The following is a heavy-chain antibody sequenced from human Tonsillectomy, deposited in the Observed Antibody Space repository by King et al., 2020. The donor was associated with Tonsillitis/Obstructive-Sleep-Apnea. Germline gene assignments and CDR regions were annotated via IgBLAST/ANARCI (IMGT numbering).Heavy chain of an antibody. V-gene: IGHV3-7*01. Sequence: VQLVESGGGLVQPGGSLRLSCAASGFTFTSHWLTWVRQAPGRGLEWVANIKQDGSEQHYLDSVKGRFTISRDNAKNSLYLQLNNLRAEDTAIYYCARCDVDPGYRALDVWGEGTTVTISS. CDR1: GFTFTSHW. CDR3: ARCDVDPGYRALDV. J-gene: IGHJ6*04. CDR2: IKQDGSEQ. D-gene: IGHD5-18*01.